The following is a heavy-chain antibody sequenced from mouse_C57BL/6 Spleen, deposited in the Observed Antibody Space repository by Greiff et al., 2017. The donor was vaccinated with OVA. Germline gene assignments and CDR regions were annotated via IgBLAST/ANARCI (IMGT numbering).Heavy chain of an antibody. V-gene: IGHV2-3*01. Sequence: VHLVESGPGLVAPSQSLSITCTVSGFSLTSYGVSWVRQPPGTGLEWLGVIWGDGSTNYPSALISRLSISKDNSKSQVFLKLNSLQTDDTATYYCAKPLITTVVATPSYYAMDYWGQGTSVTVSS. CDR1: GFSLTSYG. J-gene: IGHJ4*01. D-gene: IGHD1-1*01. CDR2: IWGDGST. CDR3: AKPLITTVVATPSYYAMDY.